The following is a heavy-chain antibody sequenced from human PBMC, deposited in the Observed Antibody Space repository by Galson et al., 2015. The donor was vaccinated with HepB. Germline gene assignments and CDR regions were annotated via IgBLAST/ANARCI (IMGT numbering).Heavy chain of an antibody. CDR1: GFTFSSYS. CDR2: ISSSSSTI. D-gene: IGHD1-7*01. V-gene: IGHV3-48*01. Sequence: SLRLSCAASGFTFSSYSMNWVRQAPGKGLEWVSYISSSSSTIYYADSVKGRFTISRDNAKNSLYLQMNSLRAEDTAVYYCARDVDNWNYDVWAIPDYWGQGTLVTVSS. J-gene: IGHJ4*02. CDR3: ARDVDNWNYDVWAIPDY.